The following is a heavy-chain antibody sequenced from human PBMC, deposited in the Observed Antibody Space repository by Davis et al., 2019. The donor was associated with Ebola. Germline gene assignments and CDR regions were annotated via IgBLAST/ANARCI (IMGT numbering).Heavy chain of an antibody. CDR3: ARGGTPYYYGMDV. V-gene: IGHV1-69*05. Sequence: SVKVSCKASGGTFSSYAISWVRQAPGQGLEWMGGIIPIFGTANYAQKFQGRVTMTTDTSTSTAYMELRSLRSDDTAVYYCARGGTPYYYGMDVWGQGTTVTVSS. J-gene: IGHJ6*02. CDR1: GGTFSSYA. CDR2: IIPIFGTA.